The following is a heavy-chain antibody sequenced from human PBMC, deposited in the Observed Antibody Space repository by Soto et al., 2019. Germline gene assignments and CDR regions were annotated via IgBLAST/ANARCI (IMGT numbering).Heavy chain of an antibody. J-gene: IGHJ6*03. Sequence: GGSLRLSCAASGFTFSSYDMHWVRQATGKGLEWVSAIGTAGDTYYPGSVKGRFTISRENAKNSLYLQMNSLRAGDTAVYYCARVTTKLGYCSSTSCYPYYYYYMDVWGKGTTVTVSS. CDR2: IGTAGDT. D-gene: IGHD2-2*01. CDR3: ARVTTKLGYCSSTSCYPYYYYYMDV. CDR1: GFTFSSYD. V-gene: IGHV3-13*01.